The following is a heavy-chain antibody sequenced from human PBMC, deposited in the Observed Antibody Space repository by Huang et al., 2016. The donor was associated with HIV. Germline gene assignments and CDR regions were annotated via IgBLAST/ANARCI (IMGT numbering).Heavy chain of an antibody. D-gene: IGHD5-18*01. CDR1: GGSISSGFYY. CDR3: AGTNNIHLLFAPALDY. Sequence: QLLLQEAGPGLVKPSESLSLTCTVSGGSISSGFYYWGWIRQPPGKGLEWIGSVYFSETTYYNPSRESRVTISIDTSKNHFSLNLNSLTAADTAVYYCAGTNNIHLLFAPALDYWGQGTLVTVSS. V-gene: IGHV4-39*02. J-gene: IGHJ4*02. CDR2: VYFSETT.